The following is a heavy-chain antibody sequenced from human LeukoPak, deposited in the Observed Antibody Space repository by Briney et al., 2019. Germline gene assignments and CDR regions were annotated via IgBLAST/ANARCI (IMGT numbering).Heavy chain of an antibody. CDR1: GGSFSGYY. CDR3: ARLLRGGRDTPMVTMIVVRAKSGAFDI. D-gene: IGHD3-22*01. CDR2: INHSGST. V-gene: IGHV4-34*01. Sequence: SETLSLTCAVYGGSFSGYYWSWIRQPPGKGLEWIGEINHSGSTTYNPSLKSRVTISVDTSKNQFSLKLSSVTAADTAVYYCARLLRGGRDTPMVTMIVVRAKSGAFDIWGHGTMVTVSS. J-gene: IGHJ3*02.